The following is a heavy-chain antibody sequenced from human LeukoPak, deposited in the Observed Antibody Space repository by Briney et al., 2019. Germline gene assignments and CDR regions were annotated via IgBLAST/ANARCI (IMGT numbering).Heavy chain of an antibody. CDR2: ITQDGSEQ. J-gene: IGHJ4*02. CDR3: ARVGKSGSYPFDY. D-gene: IGHD1-26*01. CDR1: GFTFNSYW. V-gene: IGHV3-7*05. Sequence: PGESLRLSCAASGFTFNSYWMTWVRQAPGRGLEWLANITQDGSEQYYVDSVKGRFTISRDNAKNSLYLQMNSLRAGDTAVYYCARVGKSGSYPFDYWGQGSLVTVSS.